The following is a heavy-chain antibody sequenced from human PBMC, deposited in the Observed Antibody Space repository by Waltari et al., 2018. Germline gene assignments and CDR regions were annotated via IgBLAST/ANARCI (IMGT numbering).Heavy chain of an antibody. CDR3: ARDHSYYYDSSGLFDY. CDR1: GGSLSSSSYY. V-gene: IGHV4-39*07. J-gene: IGHJ4*02. Sequence: QLQLQESGPGLVKPSETLSLPCTVSGGSLSSSSYYWGWIRHPPGKGLEWIGSIYYRGSTYYNPSLKSRVTISVDTSKNQFSLKLSSVTAADTAVYYCARDHSYYYDSSGLFDYWGQGTLVTVSS. D-gene: IGHD3-22*01. CDR2: IYYRGST.